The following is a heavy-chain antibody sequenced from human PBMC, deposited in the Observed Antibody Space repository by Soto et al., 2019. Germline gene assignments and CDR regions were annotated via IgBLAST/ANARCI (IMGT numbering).Heavy chain of an antibody. D-gene: IGHD3-3*01. CDR1: GFTFSSYS. Sequence: PGGSLRLSCAASGFTFSSYSMNWVRQAPGKGLEWVSSISSSSSYIYYADSVKGRFTISRDNAKNPLYLQMNSLRAEDTAVYYCARDHRWSGYFDYWGQGTLVTVSS. J-gene: IGHJ4*02. V-gene: IGHV3-21*01. CDR3: ARDHRWSGYFDY. CDR2: ISSSSSYI.